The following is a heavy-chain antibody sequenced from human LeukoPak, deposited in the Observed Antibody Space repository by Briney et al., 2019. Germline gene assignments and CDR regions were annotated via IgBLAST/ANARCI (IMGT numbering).Heavy chain of an antibody. V-gene: IGHV1-69*13. CDR2: IIPIFGTA. Sequence: SVKVSCKPSGGTFSSYAISWVRQAPGQGLEWMGGIIPIFGTANYAQKFQGRVTITADESTSTAYMELRSLRSDDTAVYYCARMYCSRGSCYPLFYYNAMDVWGQGTTVTVSS. CDR1: GGTFSSYA. J-gene: IGHJ6*02. CDR3: ARMYCSRGSCYPLFYYNAMDV. D-gene: IGHD2-15*01.